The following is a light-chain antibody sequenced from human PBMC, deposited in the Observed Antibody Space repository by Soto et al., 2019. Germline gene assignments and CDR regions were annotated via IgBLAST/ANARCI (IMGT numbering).Light chain of an antibody. Sequence: QAVGTQPPSVSGAPGQRVTMSCTGSSSNSGAGYDVHWYQQLPGTAPKLLIYGNSNRPSGVPDRFSGSKSGTSASLAITGLQAEDEADYYCQSYDSSLSAVVFGGGTKVTVL. J-gene: IGLJ2*01. CDR1: SSNSGAGYD. V-gene: IGLV1-40*01. CDR2: GNS. CDR3: QSYDSSLSAVV.